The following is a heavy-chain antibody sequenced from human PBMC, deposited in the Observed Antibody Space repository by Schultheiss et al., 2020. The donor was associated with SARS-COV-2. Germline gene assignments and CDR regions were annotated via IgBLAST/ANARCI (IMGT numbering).Heavy chain of an antibody. V-gene: IGHV3-30*18. CDR2: ISYDGSNK. Sequence: GGSLRLSCAASGFTFSSYGMHWVRQAPGKGLEWVAVISYDGSNKYYADSVKGRFTISRDNSKNTLYLQMSSLRAEDTAVYYCVKDRRLGELNRFDYWGQGTLVTVSS. CDR1: GFTFSSYG. J-gene: IGHJ4*02. CDR3: VKDRRLGELNRFDY. D-gene: IGHD3-16*01.